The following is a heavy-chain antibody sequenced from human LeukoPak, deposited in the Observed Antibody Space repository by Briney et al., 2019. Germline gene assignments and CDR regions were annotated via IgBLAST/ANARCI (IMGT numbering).Heavy chain of an antibody. CDR2: ISSSSGTI. CDR3: ARDQGFRYFDP. Sequence: PGRSLRLSCAASGFTFSDYYMSWIRQAPGKGLEWVAYISSSSGTIYYTDSVKGRFTISRDNAKNSVFLQMSSLSGGDTAIYYCARDQGFRYFDPWGQGTLVTVSS. J-gene: IGHJ5*02. CDR1: GFTFSDYY. D-gene: IGHD3-16*02. V-gene: IGHV3-11*04.